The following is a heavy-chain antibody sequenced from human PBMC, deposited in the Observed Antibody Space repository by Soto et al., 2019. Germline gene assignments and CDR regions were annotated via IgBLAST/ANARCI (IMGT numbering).Heavy chain of an antibody. CDR3: ARRAETNGWNVFCADKYYFDF. J-gene: IGHJ4*02. Sequence: ASVKVSCKASGYTFTSYDIYWVRQATGQGLEWMGWMNPNTGKSGYAQKYQGRVTMNSDTYISTTNMKLSSLRTEDTAVYYCARRAETNGWNVFCADKYYFDFWGQGTLVTVSS. CDR2: MNPNTGKS. D-gene: IGHD1-1*01. CDR1: GYTFTSYD. V-gene: IGHV1-8*01.